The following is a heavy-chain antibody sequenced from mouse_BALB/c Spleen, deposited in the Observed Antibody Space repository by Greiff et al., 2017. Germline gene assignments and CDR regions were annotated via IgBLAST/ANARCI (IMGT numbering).Heavy chain of an antibody. D-gene: IGHD2-3*01. CDR3: ARGGEIYDGYYFDY. CDR1: GFTFSSFG. CDR2: ISSGSSTI. V-gene: IGHV5-17*02. J-gene: IGHJ2*01. Sequence: EVQLQESGGGLVQPGGSRKLSCAASGFTFSSFGMHWVRQAPEKGLEWVAYISSGSSTIYYADTVKGRFTISRDNPKNTLFLQMTSLRSEDTAMYYCARGGEIYDGYYFDYWGQGTTLTVSS.